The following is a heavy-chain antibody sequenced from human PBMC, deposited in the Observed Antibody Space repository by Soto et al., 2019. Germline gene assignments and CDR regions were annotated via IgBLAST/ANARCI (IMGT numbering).Heavy chain of an antibody. J-gene: IGHJ2*01. D-gene: IGHD6-13*01. CDR3: ARDLEAAARNWCHDL. CDR1: GFTFSNYD. Sequence: EVQLVESGGGLVQPGGSLRLSCAASGFTFSNYDMHWVRQPTGKGLEWVSAIGTAGNTYYPGSVKGRFTISREKARNPMYLQMNSLRDRDTTLYYCARDLEAAARNWCHDLWGRGHLVTVSS. V-gene: IGHV3-13*01. CDR2: IGTAGNT.